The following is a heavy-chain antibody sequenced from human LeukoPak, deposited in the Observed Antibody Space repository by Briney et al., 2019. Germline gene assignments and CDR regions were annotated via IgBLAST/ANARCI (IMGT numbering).Heavy chain of an antibody. CDR3: AKGSGYEAQYCYYYMDV. V-gene: IGHV3-30*02. D-gene: IGHD5-12*01. J-gene: IGHJ6*03. Sequence: GGSLRLSCAASGFTFSSYAMSWVRQAPGKGLEWVAFIRYDGSNKYYADSVKGRFTISRDNSENTLYLHVNSLRPEDTAVYYCAKGSGYEAQYCYYYMDVWGKGTTVTISS. CDR1: GFTFSSYA. CDR2: IRYDGSNK.